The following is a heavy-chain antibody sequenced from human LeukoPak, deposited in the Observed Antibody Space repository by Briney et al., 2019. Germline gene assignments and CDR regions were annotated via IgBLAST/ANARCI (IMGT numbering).Heavy chain of an antibody. D-gene: IGHD4-11*01. Sequence: GGSLRLSCTASGFAFGDYAMSWVRQAPGKGLEWVGFIRSKAFGGTTEYAASVKGRFTISRDDSKYIAHLQMNSLKSEDTAVYYCTRGPYNNYVNLGYWGQGTLVTVSS. CDR3: TRGPYNNYVNLGY. CDR2: IRSKAFGGTT. V-gene: IGHV3-49*04. CDR1: GFAFGDYA. J-gene: IGHJ4*02.